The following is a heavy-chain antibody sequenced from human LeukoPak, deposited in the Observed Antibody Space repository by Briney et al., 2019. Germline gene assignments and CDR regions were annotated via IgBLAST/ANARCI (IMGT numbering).Heavy chain of an antibody. CDR2: INPAGGST. V-gene: IGHV1-46*01. CDR1: GYTFIDYY. J-gene: IGHJ4*02. D-gene: IGHD1-26*01. CDR3: ARGQLGPTSAPFDS. Sequence: GASVKVSCKTSGYTFIDYYLHWVRQAPGQSFEYMGIINPAGGSTSYHHEFQGRVTMTREASTTTIYMELSSLTFEDTAVYYCARGQLGPTSAPFDSWGQGTLVTVSS.